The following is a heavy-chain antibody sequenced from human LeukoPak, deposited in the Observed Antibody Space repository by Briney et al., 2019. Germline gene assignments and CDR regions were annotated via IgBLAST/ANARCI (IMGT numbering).Heavy chain of an antibody. Sequence: PSETLSLTCTVSGGSISSYYWSWIRQPPGKGQEWIGHIYYSGSTNYNPSLKSRVTISVDTSKNQFSLKLSSVTSADTAVYYCARVAGGTDYYYYHMDVWGKGTTVTVSS. D-gene: IGHD1-14*01. CDR1: GGSISSYY. CDR3: ARVAGGTDYYYYHMDV. CDR2: IYYSGST. J-gene: IGHJ6*04. V-gene: IGHV4-59*01.